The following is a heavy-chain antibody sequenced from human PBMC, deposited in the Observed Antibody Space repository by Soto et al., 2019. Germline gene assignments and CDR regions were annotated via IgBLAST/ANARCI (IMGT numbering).Heavy chain of an antibody. D-gene: IGHD3-10*01. CDR3: ARDSINMVRGVFIGVDWFDP. CDR2: ISTSGNT. Sequence: PSETLSLTCTVSGGSISNNFWSWIRQPAGKRLEWIGRISTSGNTNYNPSLKSRVTMSVDMSKNQFSLKLSSVTAADTAVYYCARDSINMVRGVFIGVDWFDPWGQGTLVTVSS. J-gene: IGHJ5*02. V-gene: IGHV4-4*07. CDR1: GGSISNNF.